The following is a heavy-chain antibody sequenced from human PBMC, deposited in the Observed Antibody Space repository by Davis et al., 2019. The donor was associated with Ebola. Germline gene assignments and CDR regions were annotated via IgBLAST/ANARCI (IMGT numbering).Heavy chain of an antibody. CDR2: ISSSGSTI. V-gene: IGHV3-48*04. CDR1: GFAFSNHG. D-gene: IGHD2-15*01. CDR3: ARVLCSGGSCYDYYGMDV. Sequence: GESLKISCVGSGFAFSNHGIHWVRQAPGRGLEWVSYISSSGSTIYYADSVKGRFTISRDNAKNSLYLQMNSLRAEDTAVYYCARVLCSGGSCYDYYGMDVWGQGTTVTVSS. J-gene: IGHJ6*02.